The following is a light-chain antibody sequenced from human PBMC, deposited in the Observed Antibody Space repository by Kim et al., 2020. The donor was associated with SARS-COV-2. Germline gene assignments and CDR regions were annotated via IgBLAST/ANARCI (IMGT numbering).Light chain of an antibody. CDR2: DVS. V-gene: IGLV2-14*01. J-gene: IGLJ3*02. CDR1: SSDVGGYNY. CDR3: SSYTSSSRV. Sequence: QSALTQPASVSASPGQSITISCTGTSSDVGGYNYVSWYQQHPGNAPKLMIYDVSKRPSGVSIRFSGSKSGNTPSLTISRLQAEDEADYYCSSYTSSSRVFGGGTQLTVL.